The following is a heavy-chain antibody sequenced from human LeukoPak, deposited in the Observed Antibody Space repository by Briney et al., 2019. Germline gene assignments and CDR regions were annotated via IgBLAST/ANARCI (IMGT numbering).Heavy chain of an antibody. V-gene: IGHV1-2*04. CDR3: ARGYGSGRLYYYYGMDV. CDR1: GYTFTGYY. CDR2: INPNSGGT. Sequence: ASVKVSCKASGYTFTGYYMHWVRQAPGQGLEWMGWINPNSGGTNYAQKFQGWVTMTRDTSISTAYMELSRLRSDDTAVYYCARGYGSGRLYYYYGMDVWGQGTTVTVSS. D-gene: IGHD3-10*01. J-gene: IGHJ6*02.